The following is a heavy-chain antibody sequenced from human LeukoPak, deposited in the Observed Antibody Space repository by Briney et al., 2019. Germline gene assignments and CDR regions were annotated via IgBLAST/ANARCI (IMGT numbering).Heavy chain of an antibody. J-gene: IGHJ4*02. V-gene: IGHV1-69*13. CDR2: IIPIFGTA. CDR1: GGTFSSYA. Sequence: SVKVSCKASGGTFSSYAIGWVRQAPGQGLKWMGGIIPIFGTANYAQKFQGRVTITADESTSTAYMELSSLRSEDTAVYYCAREHLVVPAPWVGDQGYYFDYWGQGTLVTVSS. CDR3: AREHLVVPAPWVGDQGYYFDY. D-gene: IGHD2-2*01.